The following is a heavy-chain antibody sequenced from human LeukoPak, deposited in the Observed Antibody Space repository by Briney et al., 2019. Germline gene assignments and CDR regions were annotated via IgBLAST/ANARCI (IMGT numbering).Heavy chain of an antibody. V-gene: IGHV3-33*08. CDR1: GFTFSDYY. J-gene: IGHJ3*02. D-gene: IGHD3-22*01. Sequence: GGSLRLSCAASGFTFSDYYMSWIRQAPGKGLEWVAAIWYDGSNKHYADSVKGRFTISRDNSKNTLYLQMNSLRAEDTAVYYCAREYYYDSSLAFDIWGQGTMVTVSS. CDR2: IWYDGSNK. CDR3: AREYYYDSSLAFDI.